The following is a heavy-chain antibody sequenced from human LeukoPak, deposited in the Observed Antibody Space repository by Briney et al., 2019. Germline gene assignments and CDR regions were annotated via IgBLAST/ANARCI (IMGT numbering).Heavy chain of an antibody. CDR1: GFTFSSYG. J-gene: IGHJ3*02. CDR2: ISYDGSNK. Sequence: GGSLRLSCAASGFTFSSYGMHWVRQAPGKGLEWVAVISYDGSNKYYADSVKGRFTISRDNSKNTLYLQMNSLRAEDTAVYYCVRSEALHAFDIWGQGTMVTVSS. CDR3: VRSEALHAFDI. V-gene: IGHV3-30*03. D-gene: IGHD6-6*01.